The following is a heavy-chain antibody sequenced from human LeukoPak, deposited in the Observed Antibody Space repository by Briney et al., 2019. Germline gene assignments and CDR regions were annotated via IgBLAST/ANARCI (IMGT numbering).Heavy chain of an antibody. CDR2: ISGSGGST. J-gene: IGHJ3*01. CDR1: GFTFSSHS. CDR3: AKLTGNDGFDV. V-gene: IGHV3-23*01. D-gene: IGHD1-20*01. Sequence: GGSLRLSCAASGFTFSSHSMSWVRQAPGKGLEWVSAISGSGGSTYYADSVKGRFTISRDNSKNMLYLQMDSLRAEDTAVYYCAKLTGNDGFDVWGQGTMVTVSS.